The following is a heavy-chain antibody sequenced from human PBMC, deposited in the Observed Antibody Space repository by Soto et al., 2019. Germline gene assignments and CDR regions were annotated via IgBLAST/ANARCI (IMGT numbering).Heavy chain of an antibody. CDR3: ARLVYDTRLNYMYFDF. Sequence: SETLSLTCAVSGVSISSGNWWTWVRQSPQRGLEYIGEIFHDGTANYYPSFERRVAISVDTSKNQFPLKLTSVTAADTAIYFCARLVYDTRLNYMYFDFWGQGTLVTVSS. V-gene: IGHV4-4*02. J-gene: IGHJ4*02. CDR1: GVSISSGNW. D-gene: IGHD3-10*01. CDR2: IFHDGTA.